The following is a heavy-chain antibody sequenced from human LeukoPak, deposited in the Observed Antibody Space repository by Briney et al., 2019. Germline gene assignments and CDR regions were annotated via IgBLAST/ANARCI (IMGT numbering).Heavy chain of an antibody. D-gene: IGHD5-12*01. CDR1: GFTFKNYG. CDR2: ISADNGNT. J-gene: IGHJ4*02. CDR3: ARDRRGYSAYDGEGFDY. Sequence: HGASVKVSCKASGFTFKNYGFSWVRQAPGQGLQWMRWISADNGNTKYAQNLQGRVIMTTDRSTGTAYVELTSLRSDDTAVYYCARDRRGYSAYDGEGFDYWGQGTLVTVSS. V-gene: IGHV1-18*04.